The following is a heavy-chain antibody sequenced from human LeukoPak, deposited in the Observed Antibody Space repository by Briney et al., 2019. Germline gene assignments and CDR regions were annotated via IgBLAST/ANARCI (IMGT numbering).Heavy chain of an antibody. CDR2: INHSGST. CDR1: GGSFSGYY. J-gene: IGHJ4*02. D-gene: IGHD3-22*01. CDR3: ARGVQGYYDSSGYYCDY. Sequence: SETLSLTCAVYGGSFSGYYWSWIRQPPGKGLEWIGEINHSGSTNYNPSLKSRVTISVDTSKNQFSLKLSSVTAADTAVYYCARGVQGYYDSSGYYCDYWGQGTLVTASS. V-gene: IGHV4-34*01.